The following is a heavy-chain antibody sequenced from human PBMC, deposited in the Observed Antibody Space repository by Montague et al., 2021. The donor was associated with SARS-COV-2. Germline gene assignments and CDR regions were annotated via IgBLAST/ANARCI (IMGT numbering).Heavy chain of an antibody. V-gene: IGHV3-23*01. Sequence: SLRLSCAASGFTFSSYAMILFRQAPGKGLEWVSTISSTGGSTYYADSVKGRFIISRDNSRNTVYMQMNNLRAEDTAVYYCAKGFTYYFASGGYPNYFDPWGQGTLVSVSS. J-gene: IGHJ5*02. CDR3: AKGFTYYFASGGYPNYFDP. D-gene: IGHD3-10*01. CDR2: ISSTGGST. CDR1: GFTFSSYA.